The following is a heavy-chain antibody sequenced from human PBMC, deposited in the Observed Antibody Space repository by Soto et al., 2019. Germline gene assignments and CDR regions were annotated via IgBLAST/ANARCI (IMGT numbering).Heavy chain of an antibody. D-gene: IGHD5-12*01. CDR1: GFTFSIYT. CDR3: ARTPGRDGYNHFEY. J-gene: IGHJ4*02. Sequence: VQLVESGGGLVKPGGSLRLSCVASGFTFSIYTMGWVRQAPGKGLEWVSSISSSSSYIYYADSVKGRFTISRDNAKNSLYLQLNSLRAEDTAVYFCARTPGRDGYNHFEYWGQGTLVTVSS. CDR2: ISSSSSYI. V-gene: IGHV3-21*01.